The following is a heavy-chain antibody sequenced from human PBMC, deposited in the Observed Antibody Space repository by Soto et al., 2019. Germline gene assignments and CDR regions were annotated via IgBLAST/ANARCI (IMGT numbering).Heavy chain of an antibody. CDR3: ARGYSSSWFYYYYGMDV. J-gene: IGHJ6*02. CDR1: GFTFSSYS. V-gene: IGHV3-21*01. Sequence: EVQLVESGGGLVKPGGSLRLSCAASGFTFSSYSMNWVRQAPGKGLEWVSSISSSSSYIYYADSVKGRFTISRDNAKNXQHLQMNSLRAEDTAVYYCARGYSSSWFYYYYGMDVWGQGTTVTVSS. CDR2: ISSSSSYI. D-gene: IGHD6-13*01.